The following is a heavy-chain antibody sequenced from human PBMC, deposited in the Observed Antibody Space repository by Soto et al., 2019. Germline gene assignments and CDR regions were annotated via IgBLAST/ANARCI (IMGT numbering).Heavy chain of an antibody. CDR1: GGSIGSYH. Sequence: SETLSLTCTVSGGSIGSYHWSWVRQPPGKGLEWIASVYYTGTTNYNPSLGSRVTISIDAPENQISLKLTSVTAADTAFYYCARDTVLTGMFDLWGQGTPVTVSS. J-gene: IGHJ5*02. V-gene: IGHV4-59*01. CDR2: VYYTGTT. D-gene: IGHD4-17*01. CDR3: ARDTVLTGMFDL.